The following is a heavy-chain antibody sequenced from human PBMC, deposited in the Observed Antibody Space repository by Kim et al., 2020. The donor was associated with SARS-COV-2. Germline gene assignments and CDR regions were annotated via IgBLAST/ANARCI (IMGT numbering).Heavy chain of an antibody. J-gene: IGHJ1*01. CDR2: IRKNGRDV. CDR3: VSVFGLSFHH. CDR1: GFIFSDYT. Sequence: GGSLRLSCVASGFIFSDYTINWVRQAPGKGLEWVSSIRKNGRDVFYADSLKGRSTISRDNAMNSVYLQMNSLRSEDTAVYYCVSVFGLSFHHWGQGALVTVFS. D-gene: IGHD3-3*01. V-gene: IGHV3-21*01.